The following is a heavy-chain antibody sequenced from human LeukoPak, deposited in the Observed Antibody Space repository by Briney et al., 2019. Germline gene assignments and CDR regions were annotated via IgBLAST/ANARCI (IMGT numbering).Heavy chain of an antibody. CDR1: GGTFSSYA. V-gene: IGHV1-69*06. CDR3: ASTIQGGYSYGYGY. Sequence: SVKVSCKASGGTFSSYAISWVRQAPGQGLEWMGEIIPIFGTANYAQKFQGRVTITADKSTSTAYMELSSLRSEDTAVYYCASTIQGGYSYGYGYWGQGTLVTVSS. CDR2: IIPIFGTA. D-gene: IGHD5-18*01. J-gene: IGHJ4*02.